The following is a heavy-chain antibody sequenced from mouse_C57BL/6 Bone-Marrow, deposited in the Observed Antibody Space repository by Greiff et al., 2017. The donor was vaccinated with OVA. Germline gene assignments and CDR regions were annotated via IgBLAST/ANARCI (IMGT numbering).Heavy chain of an antibody. CDR1: GYTFTSYW. CDR3: ARKNGSRRYYFDY. J-gene: IGHJ2*01. V-gene: IGHV1-61*01. Sequence: VQLQQPGAELVRPGSSVKLSCKASGYTFTSYWMDWVKQRPGQGLEWIGNIYPSDSETHYNQKFKDKATLTVDKSSSTAYMQRSSLTSEDSAVYYCARKNGSRRYYFDYWGQGTTLTVSS. CDR2: IYPSDSET. D-gene: IGHD1-1*01.